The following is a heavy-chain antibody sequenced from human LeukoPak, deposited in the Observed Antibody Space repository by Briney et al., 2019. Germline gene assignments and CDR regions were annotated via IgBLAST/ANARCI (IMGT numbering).Heavy chain of an antibody. J-gene: IGHJ2*01. CDR1: GYTFTSYG. CDR2: MNPNSGNT. CDR3: ARRLGRGFGRSYWYFDL. D-gene: IGHD3-10*01. V-gene: IGHV1-8*02. Sequence: ASVKVSCKASGYTFTSYGISWVRQAPGQGLEWMGWMNPNSGNTGYAQKFQGRVTMTRNTSISTAYMELSSLRSEDTAVYYCARRLGRGFGRSYWYFDLWGRGTLVTVSS.